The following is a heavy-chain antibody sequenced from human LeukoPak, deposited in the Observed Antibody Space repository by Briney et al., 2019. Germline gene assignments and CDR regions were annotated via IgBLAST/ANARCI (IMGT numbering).Heavy chain of an antibody. D-gene: IGHD1-26*01. CDR2: IKQDGSEK. CDR3: ARRVPVGAAGYMDV. Sequence: GRSLRLSCAASGFTFSSYWMSWVRQAPGKGLEWVANIKQDGSEKYYVDSVKGRFTISRDNAKNSLYLQMNSLRAEDTAVYYCARRVPVGAAGYMDVWGKGTTVTISS. V-gene: IGHV3-7*01. CDR1: GFTFSSYW. J-gene: IGHJ6*03.